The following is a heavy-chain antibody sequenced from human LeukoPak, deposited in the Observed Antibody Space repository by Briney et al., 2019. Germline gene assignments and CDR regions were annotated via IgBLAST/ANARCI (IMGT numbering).Heavy chain of an antibody. Sequence: GGSLRLSCAASKFTFGAYSMNWVRQAPGKGLEWVSGISWNSGSLGYADSVRGRFTVSRDNANNFLYLQMNSLTPEDTALYYCVKGRCDGGCHTREFDSWGQGTLVTVSS. V-gene: IGHV3-9*01. J-gene: IGHJ4*02. CDR1: KFTFGAYS. CDR2: ISWNSGSL. CDR3: VKGRCDGGCHTREFDS. D-gene: IGHD2-21*02.